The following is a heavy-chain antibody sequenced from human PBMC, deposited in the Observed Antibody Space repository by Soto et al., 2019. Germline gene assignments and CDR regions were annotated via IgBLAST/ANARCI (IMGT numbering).Heavy chain of an antibody. CDR1: GYTFTSYA. D-gene: IGHD3-9*01. V-gene: IGHV1-3*01. J-gene: IGHJ5*02. Sequence: QVPLVQSGAEVKKPGASVKVSCKASGYTFTSYAMHWVRQAPGQRLEWMGWINAGNGNTKYSQKFQGRVTITRDTSASTAYMELSSLRSEDTAVYYCARYYDILTGLDPWGQGTLVTVSS. CDR3: ARYYDILTGLDP. CDR2: INAGNGNT.